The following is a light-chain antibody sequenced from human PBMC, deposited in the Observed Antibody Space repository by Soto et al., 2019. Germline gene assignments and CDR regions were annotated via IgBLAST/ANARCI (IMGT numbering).Light chain of an antibody. J-gene: IGLJ2*01. CDR2: DVT. Sequence: QSVLTQPASVSGSPGQSITISCTGANSDIGSYNYVSWYQQHPGKAPKLLIYDVTKWPSGVSNRFSGSKSGNTASLTISGLQAEDEADYYCSSYTRASTLVFGGGTKVTVL. V-gene: IGLV2-14*01. CDR3: SSYTRASTLV. CDR1: NSDIGSYNY.